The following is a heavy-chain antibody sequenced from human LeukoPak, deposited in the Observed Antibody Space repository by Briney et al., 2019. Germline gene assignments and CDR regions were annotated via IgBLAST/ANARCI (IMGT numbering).Heavy chain of an antibody. D-gene: IGHD5-24*01. J-gene: IGHJ4*02. Sequence: SETLSLTCTVSGGSISSYYWSWIRQPAGKGLEWIGRIYTSGSTNYNPSLKSRVTITVDTSKNQFSLKLSSVPAADTAVYYFARDLGDGYINLGYWGQRTLVTVPS. CDR3: ARDLGDGYINLGY. CDR1: GGSISSYY. CDR2: IYTSGST. V-gene: IGHV4-4*07.